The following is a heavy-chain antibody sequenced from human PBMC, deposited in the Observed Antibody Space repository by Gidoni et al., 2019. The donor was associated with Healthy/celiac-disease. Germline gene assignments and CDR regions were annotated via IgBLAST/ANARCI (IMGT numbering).Heavy chain of an antibody. V-gene: IGHV3-23*01. D-gene: IGHD4-17*01. CDR2: ISGNGGST. CDR1: GFTFSSYA. Sequence: EVPLLESGGGLVQPGGSLRLSCAASGFTFSSYAMSWVRQAPGKGLAWVSAISGNGGSTYYEDSVKGRFTIYRDNSKNTLYLQMNSLRAEDTAVYYCAKGTTVTPDYYYGMDVWGQGTTVTVSS. CDR3: AKGTTVTPDYYYGMDV. J-gene: IGHJ6*02.